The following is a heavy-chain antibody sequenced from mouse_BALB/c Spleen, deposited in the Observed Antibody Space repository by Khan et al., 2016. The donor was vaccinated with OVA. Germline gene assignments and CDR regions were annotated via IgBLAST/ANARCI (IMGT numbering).Heavy chain of an antibody. CDR1: GFTFTDYA. V-gene: IGHV1S137*01. D-gene: IGHD2-1*01. CDR2: ISTYYGDA. CDR3: ARGCGNSRFAY. J-gene: IGHJ3*01. Sequence: QVRLQQSGAELVRPGVSLKLSCKGSGFTFTDYAMHWVKQSHAKSLEWIGVISTYYGDADYNQTFKGKATMTVDKYSSTAFMELASLTSEDSASYYCARGCGNSRFAYWGQGTLVTVSA.